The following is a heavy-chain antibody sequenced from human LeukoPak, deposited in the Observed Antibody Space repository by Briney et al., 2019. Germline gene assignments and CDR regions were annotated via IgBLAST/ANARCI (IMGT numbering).Heavy chain of an antibody. J-gene: IGHJ5*02. Sequence: ASVKVSCKASGYTFTSYGISWVRQAPGQGLEWMGWISAYNGNTNYAQKLQGRVTMTTDTSTSTAYMELRSLRSDDTAVYYCARACTSCFVYNWFDPWGQGTLVTVSS. CDR1: GYTFTSYG. D-gene: IGHD2-2*01. CDR3: ARACTSCFVYNWFDP. V-gene: IGHV1-18*01. CDR2: ISAYNGNT.